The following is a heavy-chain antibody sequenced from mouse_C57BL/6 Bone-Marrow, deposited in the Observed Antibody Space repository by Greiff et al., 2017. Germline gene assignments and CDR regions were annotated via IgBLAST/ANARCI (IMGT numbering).Heavy chain of an antibody. CDR1: GYTFTSYW. Sequence: QVQLQQPGAELVKPGASVKLSCKASGYTFTSYWMQWVKQRPGQGLEWIGEIDPSDSYTNYNQKFKGKATLTVDPSSSTAYMQLSSLTSEDSAVYYCAREGWLDYFDYWGQGTTLTVSS. V-gene: IGHV1-50*01. CDR2: IDPSDSYT. J-gene: IGHJ2*01. CDR3: AREGWLDYFDY. D-gene: IGHD2-3*01.